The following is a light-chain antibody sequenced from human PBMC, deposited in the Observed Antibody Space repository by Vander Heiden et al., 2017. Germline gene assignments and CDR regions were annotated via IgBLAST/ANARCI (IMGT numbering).Light chain of an antibody. CDR1: QGISSY. J-gene: IGKJ4*01. Sequence: AIRMSQSPSSFSASTGDRATITCRASQGISSYLAWYQQKPGKAPKLLIYAASSWQSGVPSRFSGSGSGTDFTLTISCLQSEDFATYYCQQYYSYPLTCGGGTKVEIK. CDR2: AAS. CDR3: QQYYSYPLT. V-gene: IGKV1-8*01.